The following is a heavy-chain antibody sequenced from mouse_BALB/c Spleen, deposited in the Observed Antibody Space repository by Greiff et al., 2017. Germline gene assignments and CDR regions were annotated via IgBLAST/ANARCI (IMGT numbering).Heavy chain of an antibody. Sequence: VKLQESGPGLVAPSQSLSITCTVSGFSLTSYGVHWVRQPPGKGLEWLGVIWAGGSTNYNSALMSRLSISKDNSKSQVFLKMNSLQTDDTAMYYCARDHDGYFDVWGAGTTVTVSS. CDR2: IWAGGST. J-gene: IGHJ1*01. D-gene: IGHD2-3*01. CDR3: ARDHDGYFDV. CDR1: GFSLTSYG. V-gene: IGHV2-9*02.